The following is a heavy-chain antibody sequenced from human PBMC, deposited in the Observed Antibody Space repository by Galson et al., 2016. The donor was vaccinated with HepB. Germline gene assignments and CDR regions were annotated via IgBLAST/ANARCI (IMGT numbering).Heavy chain of an antibody. CDR2: IGSAGDT. V-gene: IGHV3-13*04. J-gene: IGHJ1*01. CDR3: VVWFEGRRNN. D-gene: IGHD3-10*01. CDR1: GFTFRSYD. Sequence: SLRLSCAVSGFTFRSYDMHWVRQVTGKGLEWVAAIGSAGDTYYRGSVKGRFAISRENAKKSLFLQNNSLRAGDTAMYYCVVWFEGRRNNWGQGTLVTVSS.